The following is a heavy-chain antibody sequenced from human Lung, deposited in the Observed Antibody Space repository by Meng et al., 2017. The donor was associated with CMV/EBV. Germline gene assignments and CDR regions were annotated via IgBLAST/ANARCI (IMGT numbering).Heavy chain of an antibody. J-gene: IGHJ4*02. CDR3: ASSYYYDSSGYVYFDY. D-gene: IGHD3-22*01. CDR2: IIPFFGAA. CDR1: GGPFSSYA. V-gene: IGHV1-69*05. Sequence: GGPFSSYAISWLRQAPGQGLAWLGGIIPFFGAANYEQKFQGRVTITTDDFTTTAYMELSSLRSEDTAVYYCASSYYYDSSGYVYFDYWGQGTLVTVSS.